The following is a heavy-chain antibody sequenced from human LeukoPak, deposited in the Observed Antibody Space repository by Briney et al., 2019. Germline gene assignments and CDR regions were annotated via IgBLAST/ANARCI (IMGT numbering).Heavy chain of an antibody. CDR1: GGSFSGYY. V-gene: IGHV4-34*01. D-gene: IGHD5-18*01. CDR3: ARDLDTAMAE. CDR2: INHSGST. Sequence: PSETLSLTCAVYGGSFSGYYWSWIRQPPGKGLEWIGEINHSGSTNYNPSLKSRVTISVDTSKNQFSLKLSSVTAADTAVYYCARDLDTAMAEWGQGTLVTVSS. J-gene: IGHJ4*02.